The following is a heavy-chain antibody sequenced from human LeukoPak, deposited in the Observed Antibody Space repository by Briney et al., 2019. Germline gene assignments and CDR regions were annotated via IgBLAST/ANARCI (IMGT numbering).Heavy chain of an antibody. D-gene: IGHD5-24*01. J-gene: IGHJ4*02. CDR2: IHYSGST. V-gene: IGHV4-30-4*01. Sequence: SETLSLTCTVSDGSISSGDYYWSWIRQPPGKGLEWIGYIHYSGSTYYNPSLKSRVTISIDTSKIQFFLRLSSVTAADTAVYYCARGGRDGYLFDFWGQGTLVTVSS. CDR1: DGSISSGDYY. CDR3: ARGGRDGYLFDF.